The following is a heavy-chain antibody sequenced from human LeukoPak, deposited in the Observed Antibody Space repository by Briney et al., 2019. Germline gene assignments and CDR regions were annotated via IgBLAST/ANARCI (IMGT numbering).Heavy chain of an antibody. V-gene: IGHV4-34*01. CDR2: INHSGST. J-gene: IGHJ5*02. D-gene: IGHD4-11*01. Sequence: SETLSLTCAVDGGSFSGYYWSWIRQPPGKGLEWIGEINHSGSTNYNPSLKSRVTISVDTSMNQFSLKLSSVTAADTAVYYCEGRATVTTDLNWFDPWGQGTLVTVSS. CDR1: GGSFSGYY. CDR3: EGRATVTTDLNWFDP.